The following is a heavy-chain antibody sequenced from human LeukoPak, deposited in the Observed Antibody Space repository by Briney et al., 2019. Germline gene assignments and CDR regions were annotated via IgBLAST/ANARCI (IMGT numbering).Heavy chain of an antibody. CDR3: AREYSSRQLVEEY. J-gene: IGHJ4*02. CDR2: IIPILGIA. D-gene: IGHD6-6*01. Sequence: SVKVSCKASGYTFTSYAISWVRQAPGQGLEWMGRIIPILGIANYAQKFQGRVTITADKSTSTAYMELSSLRSEDTAVYYCAREYSSRQLVEEYWGQGTLVTVSS. CDR1: GYTFTSYA. V-gene: IGHV1-69*04.